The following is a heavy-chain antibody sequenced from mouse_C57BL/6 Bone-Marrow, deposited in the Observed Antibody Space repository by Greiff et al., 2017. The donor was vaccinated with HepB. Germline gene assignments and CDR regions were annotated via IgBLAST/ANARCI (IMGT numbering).Heavy chain of an antibody. CDR1: GFSLTSYG. CDR2: IWSGGST. J-gene: IGHJ1*03. V-gene: IGHV2-2*01. CDR3: AREDYGKSHWYFDV. Sequence: VKLMESGPGLVQPSQSLSITCTVSGFSLTSYGVHWVRQSPGKGLEWLGVIWSGGSTDYNAAFISRLSISKDNSKSQVFFKMNSLQADDTAIYYCAREDYGKSHWYFDVWGTGTTVTVSS. D-gene: IGHD2-1*01.